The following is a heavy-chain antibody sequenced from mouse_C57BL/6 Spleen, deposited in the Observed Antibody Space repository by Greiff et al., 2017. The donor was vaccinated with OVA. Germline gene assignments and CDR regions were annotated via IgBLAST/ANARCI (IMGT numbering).Heavy chain of an antibody. CDR3: ARWDYYGSSSYWYFDV. CDR2: IDPSDSAT. Sequence: QVQLQQPGAELVRPGSSVKLSCKASGYTFTSYWMHWVKQRPIQGLEWIGNIDPSDSATHYNQKFKDKATLTVDKSSSTAYMQLSSLTSEDSAVYDCARWDYYGSSSYWYFDVWGTGTTGTVSS. V-gene: IGHV1-52*01. J-gene: IGHJ1*03. D-gene: IGHD1-1*01. CDR1: GYTFTSYW.